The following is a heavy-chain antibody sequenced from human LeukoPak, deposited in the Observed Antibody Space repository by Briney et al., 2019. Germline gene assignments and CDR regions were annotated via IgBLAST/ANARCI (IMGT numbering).Heavy chain of an antibody. CDR1: GFTFSSYG. J-gene: IGHJ4*02. D-gene: IGHD4-17*01. CDR2: INHSGST. CDR3: ARSPTWDYGDYVLDY. Sequence: GSLRLSCAASGFTFSSYGMSWVRQAPGKGLEWIGEINHSGSTNYNPSLKSRVTISVDTSKNQFSLKLSSVTAADTAVYYCARSPTWDYGDYVLDYWGQGTLVTVSS. V-gene: IGHV4-34*01.